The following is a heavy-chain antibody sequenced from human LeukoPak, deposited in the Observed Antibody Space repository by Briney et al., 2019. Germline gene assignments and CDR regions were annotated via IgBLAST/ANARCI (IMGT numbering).Heavy chain of an antibody. J-gene: IGHJ4*02. V-gene: IGHV3-30*04. D-gene: IGHD1-26*01. CDR3: AREPSGYLDY. CDR2: ISYDGSNK. Sequence: GGSLRLSCAAAGFTISSYAMHWVRQAPGKGLEWVAVISYDGSNKYYADSVKGRFTISRDNSKNTLYLQMNSLRAEDTAVYYCAREPSGYLDYWGQGTLVTASS. CDR1: GFTISSYA.